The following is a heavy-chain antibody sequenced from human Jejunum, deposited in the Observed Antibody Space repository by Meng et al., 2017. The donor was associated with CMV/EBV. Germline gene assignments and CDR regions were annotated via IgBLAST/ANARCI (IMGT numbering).Heavy chain of an antibody. D-gene: IGHD6-19*01. CDR1: SLGSSGVV. CDR3: AHRSPGYIRGWDQGLFDY. Sequence: SLGSSGVVVGWIRQPPGKALEWLAVIYWDDDKRYSPSLKNRLPITKDTSKNHVFLIMTNTDPVDTATYYCAHRSPGYIRGWDQGLFDYWGQGTLVTVSS. J-gene: IGHJ4*02. V-gene: IGHV2-5*02. CDR2: IYWDDDK.